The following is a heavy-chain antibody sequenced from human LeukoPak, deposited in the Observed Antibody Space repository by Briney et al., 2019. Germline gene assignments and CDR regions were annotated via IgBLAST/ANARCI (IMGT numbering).Heavy chain of an antibody. V-gene: IGHV4-59*01. D-gene: IGHD5-18*01. Sequence: PSETLSLTCTVSGGSISSYYWSWIRQPPGKGLEWIGYIYYSGSTNYNPSLKSRVTISVDTSKNQFSLKLSSVTAADTAVYYCARGVVDTAMATDFDYWSQGTLVTVSS. CDR1: GGSISSYY. CDR3: ARGVVDTAMATDFDY. J-gene: IGHJ4*02. CDR2: IYYSGST.